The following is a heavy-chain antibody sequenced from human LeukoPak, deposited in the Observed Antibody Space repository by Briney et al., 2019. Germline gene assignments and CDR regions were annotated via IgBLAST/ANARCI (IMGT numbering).Heavy chain of an antibody. D-gene: IGHD4-23*01. CDR3: ARGRPHGNDY. CDR1: GFTFSSYW. Sequence: GGSLSLSCAASGFTFSSYWMNWVRQAAAKGLVWVSRIASDGSSTTYADSVKGRFSISRDNAKNTLYLQMNSLRVEDTAVYYCARGRPHGNDYWGQGTLVTVSS. CDR2: IASDGSST. J-gene: IGHJ4*02. V-gene: IGHV3-74*01.